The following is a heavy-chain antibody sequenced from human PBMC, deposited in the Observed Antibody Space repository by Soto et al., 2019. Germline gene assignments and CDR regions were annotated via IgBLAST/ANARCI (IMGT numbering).Heavy chain of an antibody. CDR3: ASASKSEMATADLNWFDP. D-gene: IGHD5-12*01. CDR1: GGSISSYY. J-gene: IGHJ5*02. Sequence: SETLSLTCTVSGGSISSYYWSWIRQPPGKGLEWIGYIYYSGSTNYNPSLKSRVTISVDTSKNQFSLKLSSVTAADTAVYYCASASKSEMATADLNWFDPWGQGTLVTVSS. CDR2: IYYSGST. V-gene: IGHV4-59*01.